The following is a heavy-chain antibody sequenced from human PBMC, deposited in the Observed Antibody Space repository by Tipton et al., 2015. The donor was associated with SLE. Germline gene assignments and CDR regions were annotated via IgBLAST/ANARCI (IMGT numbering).Heavy chain of an antibody. Sequence: TLSLTCTISGDSISNDNYFWGWIRQPPGKGLELIGNINYSGTTYYNPSLKTRVTISVDTSKIQFSLRLTSMTAADTAVYYCARAIGAHYFNVWGQGTLVTVSS. V-gene: IGHV4-39*07. CDR2: INYSGTT. CDR3: ARAIGAHYFNV. D-gene: IGHD3-16*01. CDR1: GDSISNDNYF. J-gene: IGHJ4*02.